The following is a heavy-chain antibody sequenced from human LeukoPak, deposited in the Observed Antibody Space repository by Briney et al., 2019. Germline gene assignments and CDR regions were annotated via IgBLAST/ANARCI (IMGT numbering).Heavy chain of an antibody. J-gene: IGHJ6*02. D-gene: IGHD3-10*01. CDR3: ARDQENYYGSGSYYSYYYYGMDV. V-gene: IGHV3-33*01. Sequence: GGSLRLSCAASGFTFSSYGMHWVRQAPGKGLEWVAVIWYDGSNKYYADSVKGRFTISRDNSKNTLYLQMNSLRAEDTAVYYCARDQENYYGSGSYYSYYYYGMDVWGQGTTATVSS. CDR1: GFTFSSYG. CDR2: IWYDGSNK.